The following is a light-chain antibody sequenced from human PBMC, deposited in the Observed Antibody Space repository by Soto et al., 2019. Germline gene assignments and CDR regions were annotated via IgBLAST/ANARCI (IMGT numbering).Light chain of an antibody. CDR3: LQHNSYPIN. J-gene: IGKJ5*01. Sequence: DIQMTQSPASLSGSVGDRVTMNCWASQGISNYLAWYQQKPGKVPKRLIYAASSLQSGVPSRFSGSGSGTELTITMSSLQPEDFATYYGLQHNSYPINFGQGTRLEIK. V-gene: IGKV1-17*01. CDR1: QGISNY. CDR2: AAS.